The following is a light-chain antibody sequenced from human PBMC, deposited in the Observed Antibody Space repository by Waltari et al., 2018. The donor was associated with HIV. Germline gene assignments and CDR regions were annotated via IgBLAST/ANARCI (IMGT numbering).Light chain of an antibody. CDR1: SSDAGGYNH. CDR2: DVS. J-gene: IGLJ2*01. V-gene: IGLV2-11*01. CDR3: CSYAGSYTLV. Sequence: QSALTQPRSVSGSPGQSVTISCTGTSSDAGGYNHVPWYQQHPGKAPKLMIYDVSKRPSGVPDRFSGSKSGNTASLTISGLQAEDEADYYCCSYAGSYTLVFGGGTKLTVL.